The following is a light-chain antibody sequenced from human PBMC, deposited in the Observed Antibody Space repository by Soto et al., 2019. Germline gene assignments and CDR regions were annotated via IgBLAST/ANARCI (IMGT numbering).Light chain of an antibody. CDR1: SSDIGAGSE. Sequence: QSALTQPPSLSGAPGQRVTVSCTGSSSDIGAGSEVHWYQQLPGTAPKLLIFGSTNRPSGVPDRLSGSKSATSASLAITGLQAEDEADYYCQSYNNSLSAYVFGTGTKVTVL. V-gene: IGLV1-40*01. CDR2: GST. J-gene: IGLJ1*01. CDR3: QSYNNSLSAYV.